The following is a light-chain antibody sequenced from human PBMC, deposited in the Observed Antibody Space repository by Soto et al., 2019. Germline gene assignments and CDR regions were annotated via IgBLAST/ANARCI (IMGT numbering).Light chain of an antibody. CDR2: GAS. Sequence: EIVLTQSPGPLSLSPGERATLSCRASQSVSSSSYLAWYQQKPGQAPRLLIYGASSRATGIPDRFSGSGSGTDFTLTISRLEPEDFAVYYCHQYGSSPSYTFGQGTKLEIK. V-gene: IGKV3-20*01. CDR1: QSVSSSSY. CDR3: HQYGSSPSYT. J-gene: IGKJ2*01.